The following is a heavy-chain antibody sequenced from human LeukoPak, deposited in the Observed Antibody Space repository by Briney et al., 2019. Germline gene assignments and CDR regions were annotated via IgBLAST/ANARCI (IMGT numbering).Heavy chain of an antibody. CDR1: GYTFTGYY. CDR3: ARVSIAAAGTFSGYYYYMDV. J-gene: IGHJ6*03. V-gene: IGHV1-2*06. CDR2: INPNSGGT. D-gene: IGHD6-13*01. Sequence: GASVKVSCKASGYTFTGYYMHWVRQAPGQGLEWMGRINPNSGGTNYAQKFQGRVTMTRDTSISTAYMELSRLRSDDTAVYYCARVSIAAAGTFSGYYYYMDVSGKGTTVTVSS.